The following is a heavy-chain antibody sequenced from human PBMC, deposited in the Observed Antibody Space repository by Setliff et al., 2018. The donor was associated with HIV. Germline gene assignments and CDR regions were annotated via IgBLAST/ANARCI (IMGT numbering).Heavy chain of an antibody. Sequence: TLSLTCTVSGGSTRTSGYYWGWIRQPPGKGLEWIGNIYYTGFTYYSPSLKSRVTISIDTSKSQFSLNLTSVTDSGTAAYYCTKEGRGDPGLATTRLDYWGQGKLVTVSS. CDR2: IYYTGFT. CDR1: GGSTRTSGYY. V-gene: IGHV4-39*01. J-gene: IGHJ4*02. CDR3: TKEGRGDPGLATTRLDY. D-gene: IGHD1-1*01.